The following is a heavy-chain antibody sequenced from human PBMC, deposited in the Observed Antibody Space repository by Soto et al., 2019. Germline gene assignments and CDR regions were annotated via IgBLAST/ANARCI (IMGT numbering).Heavy chain of an antibody. Sequence: PSETLSLTCTVSGGSISSYYWSWIRQPPGKGLEWIGYIYYSGSTNYNPSLKSRVTISVDTSKNQFSLKLSSVTAADTAVYYCARDPAYYDILTGSYGHAFDIWGQGTMVT. CDR2: IYYSGST. V-gene: IGHV4-59*01. D-gene: IGHD3-9*01. CDR3: ARDPAYYDILTGSYGHAFDI. J-gene: IGHJ3*02. CDR1: GGSISSYY.